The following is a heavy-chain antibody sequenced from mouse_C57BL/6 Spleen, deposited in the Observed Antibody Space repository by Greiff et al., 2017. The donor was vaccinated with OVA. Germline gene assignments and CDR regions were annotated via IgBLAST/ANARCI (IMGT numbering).Heavy chain of an antibody. CDR3: ARGGYVYYFDY. D-gene: IGHD2-2*01. CDR2: INPNNGGT. J-gene: IGHJ2*01. CDR1: GYTFTDYN. Sequence: VHVKQSGPELVKPGASVKMSCKASGYTFTDYNMHWVKQSHGKSLEWIGYINPNNGGTSYNQKFKGKATLTVNKSSSTAYMELRSLTSEDSAVYYCARGGYVYYFDYWGQGTTLTVSS. V-gene: IGHV1-22*01.